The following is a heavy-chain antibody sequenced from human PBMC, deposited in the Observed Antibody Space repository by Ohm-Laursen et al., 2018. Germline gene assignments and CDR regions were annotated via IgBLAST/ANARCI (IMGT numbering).Heavy chain of an antibody. CDR1: GGSISSFF. Sequence: GTLSLTCTVSGGSISSFFWSWIRQPPGKGLEWIGYIYYSAYTNYNPSLKSRVTISVDTSKNQFSLKLSSVTAADTAVYYCARGTPPALDVVVVAATGDYYYYYGMDVWGQGTTVTVSS. CDR2: IYYSAYT. J-gene: IGHJ6*02. CDR3: ARGTPPALDVVVVAATGDYYYYYGMDV. V-gene: IGHV4-59*12. D-gene: IGHD2-15*01.